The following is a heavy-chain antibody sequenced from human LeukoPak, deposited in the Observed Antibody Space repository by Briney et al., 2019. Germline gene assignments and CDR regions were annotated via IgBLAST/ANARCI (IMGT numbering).Heavy chain of an antibody. CDR2: ISGSGGST. CDR3: ARVTMVRGVIGFGVYYYYMDV. Sequence: GGSLRLSCTASGVTFGDYAMSWVRQAPGKGLEWVSAISGSGGSTYYADSVKGRFTISRDNAKNSLYLQMNSLRAEDTAVYYCARVTMVRGVIGFGVYYYYMDVWGKGTTVTVSS. V-gene: IGHV3-23*01. D-gene: IGHD3-10*01. CDR1: GVTFGDYA. J-gene: IGHJ6*03.